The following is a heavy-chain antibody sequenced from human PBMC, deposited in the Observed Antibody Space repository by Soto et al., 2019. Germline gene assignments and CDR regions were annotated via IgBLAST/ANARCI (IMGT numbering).Heavy chain of an antibody. CDR3: AKDRRLRFLEWLRDV. Sequence: PGGSLRLSCAASGFTFSSYGMHWVRQAPGKGLEWVAVISYDGSNKYYADSVKGRFTISRDNSKNTLYLQMNSLRAEDTAVYYCAKDRRLRFLEWLRDVWGQGTTVTVSS. CDR1: GFTFSSYG. V-gene: IGHV3-30*18. D-gene: IGHD3-3*01. J-gene: IGHJ6*02. CDR2: ISYDGSNK.